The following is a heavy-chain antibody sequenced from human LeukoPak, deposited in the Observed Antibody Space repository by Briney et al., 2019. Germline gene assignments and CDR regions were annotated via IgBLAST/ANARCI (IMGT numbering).Heavy chain of an antibody. D-gene: IGHD4-23*01. CDR2: IYYSGRT. V-gene: IGHV4-59*08. Sequence: PSETLSLTCTVSGGSISSYYWSWIRQPPGKGLEWIGYIYYSGRTKYNPSLKSRVTISVDTSKNQFSLKLSSVTAADTAVYYCARLPVAPDYWGQGTLVTVSS. CDR3: ARLPVAPDY. CDR1: GGSISSYY. J-gene: IGHJ4*02.